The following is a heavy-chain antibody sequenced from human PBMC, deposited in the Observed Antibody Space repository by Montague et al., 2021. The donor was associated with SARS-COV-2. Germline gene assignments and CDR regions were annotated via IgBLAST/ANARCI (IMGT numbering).Heavy chain of an antibody. Sequence: SLRLSCAASGFTFSSYEMNWVRQAPGKGLEWVSYISSSGSTIYYADSVKGRFTISRDNAKDSLYLQMNSLRAEDTAVYYCAIYSSGWYGWGFDYWGQGTLVTVPS. D-gene: IGHD6-19*01. CDR1: GFTFSSYE. CDR2: ISSSGSTI. CDR3: AIYSSGWYGWGFDY. V-gene: IGHV3-48*03. J-gene: IGHJ4*02.